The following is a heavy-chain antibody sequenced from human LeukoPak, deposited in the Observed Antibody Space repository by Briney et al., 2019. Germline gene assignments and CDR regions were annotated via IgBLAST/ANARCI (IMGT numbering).Heavy chain of an antibody. CDR1: GGSISSSSYY. J-gene: IGHJ4*02. CDR3: ARGGYSSSWFHYFDY. CDR2: IYYSGST. V-gene: IGHV4-39*07. Sequence: SETLSLTCTVSGGSISSSSYYWGWIRQPPGKGLEWIGSIYYSGSTYYNPSLKSRVTISVDTPKNQFSLKLSSVTAADTAVYYCARGGYSSSWFHYFDYWGQGTLVTVSS. D-gene: IGHD6-13*01.